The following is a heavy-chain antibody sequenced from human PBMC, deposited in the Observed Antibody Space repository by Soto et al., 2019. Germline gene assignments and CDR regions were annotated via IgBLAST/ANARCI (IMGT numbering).Heavy chain of an antibody. CDR3: ARQVIHHINGLDN. J-gene: IGHJ3*02. D-gene: IGHD2-8*01. V-gene: IGHV3-30*03. CDR2: ISLDGINK. Sequence: QVQLVESGGGVVQPGRSVRLSCAASGFTFSDYGIHWVRQAPGKGLEWVAVISLDGINKYFADSVKGRFTISRDNSQNTLYLQMNSMRAEDTAVYHCARQVIHHINGLDNWGQGTMVTVSS. CDR1: GFTFSDYG.